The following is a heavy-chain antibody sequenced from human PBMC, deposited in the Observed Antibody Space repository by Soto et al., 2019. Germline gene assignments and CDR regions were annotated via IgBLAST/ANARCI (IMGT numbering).Heavy chain of an antibody. CDR1: GGSISSGGYY. D-gene: IGHD5-12*01. CDR2: IYYSGST. V-gene: IGHV4-31*03. CDR3: ARSVATNSYYFDY. Sequence: SETLSLTCTVSGGSISSGGYYWSWIRQHPGKGLEWIGYIYYSGSTYYNPSLKSRVTISVDTSKNQFSLKLSSVTAADTAVYYSARSVATNSYYFDYWGQGTLVTVSS. J-gene: IGHJ4*02.